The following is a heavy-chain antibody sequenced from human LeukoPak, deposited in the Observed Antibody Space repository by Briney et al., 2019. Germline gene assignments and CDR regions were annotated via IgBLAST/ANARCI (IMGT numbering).Heavy chain of an antibody. CDR1: GGTFSSYA. CDR3: ARESDYGDYGLDY. Sequence: ASVKVSCKASGGTFSSYAISWVRQAPGQGLEWMGGIIPIFGTANYAQKFQGRVAITADKSTSTAYMELSSLRSEDTAVYYCARESDYGDYGLDYWGQGTLVTVSS. V-gene: IGHV1-69*06. D-gene: IGHD4-17*01. CDR2: IIPIFGTA. J-gene: IGHJ4*02.